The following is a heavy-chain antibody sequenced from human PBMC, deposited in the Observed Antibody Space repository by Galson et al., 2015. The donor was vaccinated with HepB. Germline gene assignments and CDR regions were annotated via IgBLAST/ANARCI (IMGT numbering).Heavy chain of an antibody. CDR3: ARDQVTTVTTDYYYYGMDV. V-gene: IGHV3-7*03. Sequence: SLRLSCAASGFTFSSYWMSWVRQAPGKGLEWVANIRQDGSEKYYVDSVKGRFTISRDNAKNSLYLQMNSLRAEDTAVYYCARDQVTTVTTDYYYYGMDVWGQGTTVTVSS. J-gene: IGHJ6*02. CDR2: IRQDGSEK. CDR1: GFTFSSYW. D-gene: IGHD4-17*01.